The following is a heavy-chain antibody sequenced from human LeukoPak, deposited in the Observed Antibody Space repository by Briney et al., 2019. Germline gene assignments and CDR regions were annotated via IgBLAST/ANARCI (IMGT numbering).Heavy chain of an antibody. CDR1: GFTFSSYA. CDR3: ARDSDSWYFDY. Sequence: GGSLRLSCAASGFTFSSYAKHWVRQAPGKGLEWVAIISYDGINKYYADSVKGRFTISRDNSKNTLYLQMNSLRAEDTAVYYCARDSDSWYFDYWGQGTLVTVSS. CDR2: ISYDGINK. D-gene: IGHD6-13*01. V-gene: IGHV3-30*04. J-gene: IGHJ4*02.